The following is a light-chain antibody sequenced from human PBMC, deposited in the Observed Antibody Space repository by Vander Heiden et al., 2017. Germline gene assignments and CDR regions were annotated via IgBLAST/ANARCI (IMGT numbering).Light chain of an antibody. V-gene: IGLV1-44*01. Sequence: QSVLTQPPSASGTPGQRAPIPGSGSSSNLGSNPVHCYPKPPDPAPKLVPYSNNQRPSGVPDRFSGSKSGTSASLAISGLQSEDEADYYCAAWDDSLNGHVFGTGTKVTVL. J-gene: IGLJ1*01. CDR3: AAWDDSLNGHV. CDR2: SNN. CDR1: SSNLGSNP.